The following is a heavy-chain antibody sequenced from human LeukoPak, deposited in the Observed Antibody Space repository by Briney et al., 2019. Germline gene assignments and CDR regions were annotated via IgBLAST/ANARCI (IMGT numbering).Heavy chain of an antibody. CDR1: GFTFSSYS. Sequence: GGSLRLSCAASGFTFSSYSMNWVRQAPGKGLEWVSYISSSSSTIYYADSVKGRFTISRDNAKNSLYLQMNSLRAEDTAVYYCARRIAVATPSFDYWGQGTLVTVSS. V-gene: IGHV3-48*01. J-gene: IGHJ4*02. CDR2: ISSSSSTI. D-gene: IGHD6-19*01. CDR3: ARRIAVATPSFDY.